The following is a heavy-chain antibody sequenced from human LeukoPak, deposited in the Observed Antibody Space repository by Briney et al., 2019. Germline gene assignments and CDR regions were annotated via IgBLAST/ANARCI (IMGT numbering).Heavy chain of an antibody. V-gene: IGHV3-21*01. CDR2: ISSSSSYI. CDR3: ARGVTTFLG. D-gene: IGHD4-17*01. CDR1: GFDLSPYT. J-gene: IGHJ4*02. Sequence: GGSLRLSCSASGFDLSPYTMNWVRQAPGKGLEWVASISSSSSYIYYGDLVKGRFTISRDNAKNTLYLQLDSLRAEDTATYYCARGVTTFLGWGQGTLVIVSS.